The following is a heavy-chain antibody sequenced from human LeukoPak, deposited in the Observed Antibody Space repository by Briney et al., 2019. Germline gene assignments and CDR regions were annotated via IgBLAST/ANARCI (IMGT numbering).Heavy chain of an antibody. CDR1: GFTFSSYA. D-gene: IGHD3-3*01. Sequence: GGSLRLSCAASGFTFSSYAMSWVRQAPGKGLEWVSAISGRGGSTYYADSVKGRFTISRDNSKNTLYLQMNSLRAEDTAVYYCAKGFLEWLRFDPWGQGTLVTVSS. CDR3: AKGFLEWLRFDP. CDR2: ISGRGGST. J-gene: IGHJ5*02. V-gene: IGHV3-23*01.